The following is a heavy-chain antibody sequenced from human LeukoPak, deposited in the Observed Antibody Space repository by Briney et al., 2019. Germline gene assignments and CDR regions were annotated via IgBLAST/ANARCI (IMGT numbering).Heavy chain of an antibody. Sequence: GASVKVSCKASGYTLTSYAMHWVRQAPGQRLEWMGWINAGNGNTKYSQKFQGRITITTDTSASTVYMELSSLRSEDTAVYYCARDGYNHWFDPWGQGTLVTVSS. V-gene: IGHV1-3*01. CDR3: ARDGYNHWFDP. J-gene: IGHJ5*02. D-gene: IGHD5-24*01. CDR1: GYTLTSYA. CDR2: INAGNGNT.